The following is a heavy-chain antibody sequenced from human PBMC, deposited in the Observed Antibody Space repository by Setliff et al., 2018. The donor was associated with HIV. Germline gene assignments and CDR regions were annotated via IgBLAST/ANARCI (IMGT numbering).Heavy chain of an antibody. J-gene: IGHJ3*02. Sequence: SETLSLTCTVSGGSMSTYYWSWIRQPPGKGLEWIGYIYTSGDTNYNPSLTSRVTISVDTSKNRLSLKLSSVTAADAAVYYCARAMSSSWYIDGFDIWGQGTVVTVSS. CDR3: ARAMSSSWYIDGFDI. V-gene: IGHV4-4*08. CDR1: GGSMSTYY. CDR2: IYTSGDT. D-gene: IGHD6-13*01.